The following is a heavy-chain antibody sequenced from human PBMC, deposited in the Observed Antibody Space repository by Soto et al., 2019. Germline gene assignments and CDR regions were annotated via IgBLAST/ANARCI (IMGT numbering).Heavy chain of an antibody. CDR1: GFTVSSNY. V-gene: IGHV3-66*04. CDR2: IYSGGST. D-gene: IGHD1-26*01. Sequence: GGSLRLSCAASGFTVSSNYMSWVRQASGKGLEWVSVIYSGGSTYYADSVKGRFTISRDNSKNTLYLQMNSLRAEDTAVYYCASHTDLTGLLNAFDIWGQGTMVTVSS. CDR3: ASHTDLTGLLNAFDI. J-gene: IGHJ3*02.